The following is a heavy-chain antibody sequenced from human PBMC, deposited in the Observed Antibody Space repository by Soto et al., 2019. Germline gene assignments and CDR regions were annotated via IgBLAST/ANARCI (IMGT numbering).Heavy chain of an antibody. CDR3: ARGSGSSPFYLDY. V-gene: IGHV4-31*03. J-gene: IGHJ4*02. CDR2: IYNSGNT. CDR1: GGSISSGGYY. Sequence: PSETLSLTCTVSGGSISSGGYYWSWIRQHPGKGLEWIGYIYNSGNTYYNPSLKSRVTISVDTSEKQFSLKVNFVTAADTAVYYCARGSGSSPFYLDYWGRGTLVTVSS. D-gene: IGHD1-26*01.